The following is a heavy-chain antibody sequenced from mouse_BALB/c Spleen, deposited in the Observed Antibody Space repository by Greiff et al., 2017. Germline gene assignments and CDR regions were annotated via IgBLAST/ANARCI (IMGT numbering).Heavy chain of an antibody. Sequence: QVQLQQSGPELVRPGVSVKISCKGSGYTFTDYAMHWVKQSHAKSLEWIGVISTYYGNTNYNQKFKGKATMTVDKSSSTAYMELARLTSEDSAIYYCASEYYGSSYDYYAMDYWGQGTSVTVSS. CDR2: ISTYYGNT. V-gene: IGHV1-67*01. CDR1: GYTFTDYA. D-gene: IGHD1-1*01. CDR3: ASEYYGSSYDYYAMDY. J-gene: IGHJ4*01.